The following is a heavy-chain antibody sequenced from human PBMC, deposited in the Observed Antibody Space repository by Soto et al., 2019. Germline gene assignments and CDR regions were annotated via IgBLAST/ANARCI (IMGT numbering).Heavy chain of an antibody. Sequence: ASVKVSCKAAGDKFGNAGRAWGRQAPGQGREGRVRISTYNGYTSYARNLQVRVTMTTDKSTNTAYMELRNLRSDDTAVYYCASTYGSGDYWVYGRDVGG. D-gene: IGHD3-10*01. CDR1: GDKFGNAG. CDR3: ASTYGSGDYWVYGRDV. J-gene: IGHJ6*02. V-gene: IGHV1-18*04. CDR2: ISTYNGYT.